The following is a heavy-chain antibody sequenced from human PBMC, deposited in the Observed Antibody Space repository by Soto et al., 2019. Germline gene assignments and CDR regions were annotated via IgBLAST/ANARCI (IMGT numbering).Heavy chain of an antibody. CDR2: IIPILGIA. CDR1: GGTFSSYT. D-gene: IGHD4-17*01. CDR3: ARAEGGLRPMDV. V-gene: IGHV1-69*02. Sequence: ASVKVSCKASGGTFSSYTISWVQQAPGQGLEWMGRIIPILGIANYAQKFQGRVTITADKSTSTAYMELSSLRSEDTAVYYCARAEGGLRPMDVWGKGTTVTVSS. J-gene: IGHJ6*03.